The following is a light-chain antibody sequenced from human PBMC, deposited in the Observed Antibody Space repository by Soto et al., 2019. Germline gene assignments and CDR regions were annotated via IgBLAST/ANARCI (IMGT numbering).Light chain of an antibody. CDR1: SSDVGGYNY. V-gene: IGLV2-14*03. CDR3: SSYTSSSTLV. J-gene: IGLJ3*02. CDR2: DVT. Sequence: ALTQPASVSGSPGQSITISCTGTSSDVGGYNYVSWYQQHPGKAPKLMIYDVTNRPSGVSNRFSGSKSGNTASLTISGLQAEDEADYYCSSYTSSSTLVFGGGTKVTVL.